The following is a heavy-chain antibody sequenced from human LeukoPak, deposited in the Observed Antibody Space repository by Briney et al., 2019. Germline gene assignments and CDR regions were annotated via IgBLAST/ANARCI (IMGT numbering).Heavy chain of an antibody. Sequence: SETLSLTCTVSGGSISNKNFYWGWIRQPPGKGLEWVGSICFTGSTYYHPSLESRVTISVDTSKNQFSLKVSAVTAADTAVYHCAKSRGRGSFDPWGQGTLVIVSS. J-gene: IGHJ5*02. V-gene: IGHV4-39*01. CDR1: GGSISNKNFY. D-gene: IGHD5-24*01. CDR2: ICFTGST. CDR3: AKSRGRGSFDP.